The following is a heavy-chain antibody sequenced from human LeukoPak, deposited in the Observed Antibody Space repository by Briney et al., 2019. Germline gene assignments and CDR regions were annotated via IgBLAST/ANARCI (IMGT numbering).Heavy chain of an antibody. CDR2: IRYDGSNK. D-gene: IGHD5-18*01. V-gene: IGHV3-30*02. CDR1: GFTFSSYG. CDR3: AKGCGYSYGYYFDY. J-gene: IGHJ4*02. Sequence: GGPLTLPCAASGFTFSSYGMHWVRQAPGKGVEWVAFIRYDGSNKYYADSVKGRFTISRDNSKNTLYLKMNSLRAEDTAVYYCAKGCGYSYGYYFDYWGQGTLVTVSS.